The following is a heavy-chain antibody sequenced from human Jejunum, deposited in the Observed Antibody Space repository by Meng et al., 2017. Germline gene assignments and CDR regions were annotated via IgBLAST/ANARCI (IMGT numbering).Heavy chain of an antibody. D-gene: IGHD6-13*01. CDR3: VGGWVEPDY. V-gene: IGHV3-7*01. CDR2: INQGGSEK. CDR1: GFTFNIHS. Sequence: EVQLVESGGDLVQPGGSLRLSCAASGFTFNIHSMSWVRQAPGKGLEWVASINQGGSEKYYVDSVKGRFTISRDNTKNSLYLQMNSLRAEDTAVYYCVGGWVEPDYWGQGTLVTVSS. J-gene: IGHJ4*02.